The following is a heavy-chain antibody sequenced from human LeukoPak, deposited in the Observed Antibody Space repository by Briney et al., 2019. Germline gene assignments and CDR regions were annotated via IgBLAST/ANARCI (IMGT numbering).Heavy chain of an antibody. CDR3: ARVAGYSSSWYLVLLYGMDV. CDR2: ISYDGSTK. J-gene: IGHJ6*02. Sequence: GGSLRLSCAASGFTFSSYAMHWVRQAPGKGLEWVAVISYDGSTKYYADSVKGRFTISRDNSKNTLYPQMNSLRAEDTVVYYCARVAGYSSSWYLVLLYGMDVWGQGTTVTVSS. V-gene: IGHV3-30-3*01. CDR1: GFTFSSYA. D-gene: IGHD6-13*01.